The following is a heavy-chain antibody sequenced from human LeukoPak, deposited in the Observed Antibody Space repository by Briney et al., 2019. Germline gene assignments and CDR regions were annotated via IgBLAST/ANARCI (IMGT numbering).Heavy chain of an antibody. CDR1: GFTFSSYA. CDR3: AKCTGIQLFYYYMDV. V-gene: IGHV3-23*01. CDR2: IISGGGHT. Sequence: GGSLRLSCAASGFTFSSYAMTWVRKAPGKGLEGVSTIISGGGHTYNGDSVKGRFSISRDNSKNTLYLQMNSLRAEDTAVYHCAKCTGIQLFYYYMDVWGKGTTVTVSS. D-gene: IGHD5-18*01. J-gene: IGHJ6*03.